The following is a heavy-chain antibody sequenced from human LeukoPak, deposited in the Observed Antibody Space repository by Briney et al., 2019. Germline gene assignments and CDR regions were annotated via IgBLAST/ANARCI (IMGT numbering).Heavy chain of an antibody. Sequence: GGSLRLSCAASGFTFSTYAMTWVRQAPGKGLEWVAVISYDGSNKYYADSVKGRFTISRDNSKNTLYLQMNSLRAEDTAVYYCAKDLVKGIVVVPAAVPLYFDYWGQGTLVTVSS. CDR2: ISYDGSNK. D-gene: IGHD2-2*01. J-gene: IGHJ4*02. CDR1: GFTFSTYA. CDR3: AKDLVKGIVVVPAAVPLYFDY. V-gene: IGHV3-30*18.